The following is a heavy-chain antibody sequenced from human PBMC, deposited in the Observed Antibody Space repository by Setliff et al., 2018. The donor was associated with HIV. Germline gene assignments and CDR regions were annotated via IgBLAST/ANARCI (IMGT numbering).Heavy chain of an antibody. CDR2: INVGHGRT. J-gene: IGHJ3*02. D-gene: IGHD4-4*01. CDR1: GHSFTYFF. CDR3: AGFSRSNSDYYPFDI. V-gene: IGHV1-3*01. Sequence: ASVKVSCKASGHSFTYFFLYWVRQAPGQRLEWMGWINVGHGRTKYSQKFQDRVTFTRDASASTAYMDLSSLISEDTAVYYCAGFSRSNSDYYPFDIWGQGTMVTVSS.